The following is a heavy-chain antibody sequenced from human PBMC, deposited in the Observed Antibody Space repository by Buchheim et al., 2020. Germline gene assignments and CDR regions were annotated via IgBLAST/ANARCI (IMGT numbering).Heavy chain of an antibody. V-gene: IGHV3-48*01. Sequence: EVQLVESGGGLVQPGGSLRLSCAASGFTFSSYWMHWVRQVPGKGLEWVSYISRSSSTIYYADSVKGRFTISRDNAKNSLYLKMNSLRAEDTAVYYCARGGVLYSSSWYPDYWGQGTL. CDR2: ISRSSSTI. J-gene: IGHJ4*02. CDR1: GFTFSSYW. CDR3: ARGGVLYSSSWYPDY. D-gene: IGHD6-13*01.